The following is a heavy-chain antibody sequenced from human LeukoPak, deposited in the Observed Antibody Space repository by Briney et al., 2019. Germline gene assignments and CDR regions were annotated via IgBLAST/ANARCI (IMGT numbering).Heavy chain of an antibody. CDR2: ISYDGNNK. CDR1: GFTFTTHA. Sequence: GRSLRLSRAASGFTFTTHAMHWVRQAPGKGLEWVALISYDGNNKYYVDSVKGRFTISRDNSRNTLSLLMNSLRPEDTAVYYCARDFGREGVTAIGYGMDVWGQGTTVTVSS. J-gene: IGHJ6*02. CDR3: ARDFGREGVTAIGYGMDV. V-gene: IGHV3-30-3*01. D-gene: IGHD2-21*02.